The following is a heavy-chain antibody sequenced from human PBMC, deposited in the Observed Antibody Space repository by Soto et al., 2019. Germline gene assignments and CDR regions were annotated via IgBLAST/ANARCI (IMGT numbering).Heavy chain of an antibody. Sequence: QVQLVESGGGVVQPGRSLRLSCAASGFTFSSYGMHWVRQAPGKGLEWVAVIWYDGSNKYYADSVKGRFTISRDNSKNTLYLQMNSLRAEDTAVYYCARIPYGSSGDLYYGMDVWGQGTTVTVSS. D-gene: IGHD3-10*01. CDR2: IWYDGSNK. V-gene: IGHV3-33*01. CDR1: GFTFSSYG. J-gene: IGHJ6*02. CDR3: ARIPYGSSGDLYYGMDV.